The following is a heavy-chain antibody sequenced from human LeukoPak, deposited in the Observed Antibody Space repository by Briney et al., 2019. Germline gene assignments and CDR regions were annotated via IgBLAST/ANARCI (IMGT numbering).Heavy chain of an antibody. J-gene: IGHJ4*02. CDR1: GYTFTGYY. Sequence: ASVKVSCKASGYTFTGYYMHWVRQAPGQGLEWMGWINPNSGGTNYAQKFQGRVTMTRDTSISTAYMELSRLRSDDTAVYYCATQHPAAAGVFDYWGQGTLVTVSS. D-gene: IGHD6-13*01. CDR2: INPNSGGT. CDR3: ATQHPAAAGVFDY. V-gene: IGHV1-2*02.